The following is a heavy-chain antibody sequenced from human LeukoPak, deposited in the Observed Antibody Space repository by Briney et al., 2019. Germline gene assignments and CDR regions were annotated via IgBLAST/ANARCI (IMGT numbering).Heavy chain of an antibody. V-gene: IGHV3-30-3*01. CDR2: ISYDGSNK. CDR1: GFTFSSYA. Sequence: GRSLRLSCAASGFTFSSYAMHWVRQAPGKGLEWVAVISYDGSNKYYADSVKGRFTISRDNSKNTLYLQMNSLRAEDTAVYYCTRPAHGGNEYYFDYWGQGTLVTVSP. D-gene: IGHD4-23*01. CDR3: TRPAHGGNEYYFDY. J-gene: IGHJ4*02.